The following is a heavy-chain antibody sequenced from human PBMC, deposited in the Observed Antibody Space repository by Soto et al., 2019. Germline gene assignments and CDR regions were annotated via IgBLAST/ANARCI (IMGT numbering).Heavy chain of an antibody. D-gene: IGHD2-15*01. CDR1: GGSISSGGYY. Sequence: SQTLSLTCTASGGSISSGGYYWSRIRQNPGKGLQCILYIYSCPTTYYTPSLKSRVTISVDTSKHQFSLMLSSVTAADTAVYYSAIRPPEFVVVVAATFFFDPWRQGTLVTVSS. CDR3: AIRPPEFVVVVAATFFFDP. J-gene: IGHJ5*02. CDR2: IYSCPTT. V-gene: IGHV4-31*03.